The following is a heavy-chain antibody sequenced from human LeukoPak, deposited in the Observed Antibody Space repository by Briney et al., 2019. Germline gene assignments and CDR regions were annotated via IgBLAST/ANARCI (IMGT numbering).Heavy chain of an antibody. V-gene: IGHV1-2*02. CDR1: GYILSDYY. J-gene: IGHJ6*02. CDR3: ARSRRPFSYYGMHV. CDR2: IDPNSGGT. Sequence: ASVKVSCKASGYILSDYYVHWIRQAPGQGLEWMGWIDPNSGGTHHAPNFQGRATMTRDSAISTVYLDLRRLTSDDTAIYYCARSRRPFSYYGMHVWGLGTSATVSS.